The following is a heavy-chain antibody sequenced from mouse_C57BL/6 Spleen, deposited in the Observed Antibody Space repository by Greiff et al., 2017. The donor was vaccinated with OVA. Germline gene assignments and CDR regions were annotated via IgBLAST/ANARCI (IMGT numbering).Heavy chain of an antibody. Sequence: EVQLVESGGGLVKPGGSLKLSCAASGFTFSDYGMHWVRQAPEKGLEWVAYISSGSSTIYYADTVKGRFTISRDNAKNTLFLQMTSLRSEDTAMYYCANYYGSTPIAYWGQGTLVTVSA. D-gene: IGHD1-1*01. CDR2: ISSGSSTI. J-gene: IGHJ3*01. V-gene: IGHV5-17*01. CDR1: GFTFSDYG. CDR3: ANYYGSTPIAY.